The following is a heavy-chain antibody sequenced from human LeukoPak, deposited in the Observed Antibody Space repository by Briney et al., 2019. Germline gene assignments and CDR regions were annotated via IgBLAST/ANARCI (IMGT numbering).Heavy chain of an antibody. CDR3: AIINHPDGRVY. V-gene: IGHV5-51*01. CDR2: IYAGNSNA. Sequence: GESLKISCQGFGYPFTTSWIGWVRQLPGKGLEWTAIIYAGNSNAKYSPSFQGQVSISTDRSISTAYLHWSSLKASDTAIYYCAIINHPDGRVYWGQGTLVTVSS. J-gene: IGHJ4*02. D-gene: IGHD5-24*01. CDR1: GYPFTTSW.